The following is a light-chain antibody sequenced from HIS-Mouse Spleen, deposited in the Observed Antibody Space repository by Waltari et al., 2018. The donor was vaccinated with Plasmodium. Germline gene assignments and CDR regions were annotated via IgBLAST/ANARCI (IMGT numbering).Light chain of an antibody. CDR1: QSVSSSY. V-gene: IGKV3-20*01. Sequence: EIVLTQSSGTLSLSPGERSTLPCSASQSVSSSYLAWYQHKPGQAPRLLIYGASSRATGIPDRFSGSGSGTDFTLAISRLEPEDFAVYYCQQYGSSPYTFGQGTKLEIK. CDR3: QQYGSSPYT. J-gene: IGKJ2*01. CDR2: GAS.